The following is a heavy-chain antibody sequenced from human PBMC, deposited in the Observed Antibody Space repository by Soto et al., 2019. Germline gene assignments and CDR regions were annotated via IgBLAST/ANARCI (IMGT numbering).Heavy chain of an antibody. J-gene: IGHJ5*02. CDR3: AKEDWFDP. CDR1: GFTFSTYA. CDR2: MSGTGST. V-gene: IGHV3-23*01. Sequence: GSLRLSCXASGFTFSTYAMSWVRQAPGKGLEWVSGMSGTGSTYYADSVKGRFTISRDNSKNTLSLQMNSLRAEDTAVYYCAKEDWFDPWGQGTLVTVSS.